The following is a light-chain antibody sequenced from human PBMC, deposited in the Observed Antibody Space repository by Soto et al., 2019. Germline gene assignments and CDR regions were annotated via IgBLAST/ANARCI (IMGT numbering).Light chain of an antibody. CDR3: QQSYSTPLFT. V-gene: IGKV1-39*01. J-gene: IGKJ3*01. CDR1: QSISSY. Sequence: DIQMTQSPSSLSASVGDRVTITCRASQSISSYLNWYQQKPGKAPKLLIYAASSLQSGVPSRFSGSGSGTDFTLTISSLQPEDFANYYCQQSYSTPLFTLGPGTKVDIK. CDR2: AAS.